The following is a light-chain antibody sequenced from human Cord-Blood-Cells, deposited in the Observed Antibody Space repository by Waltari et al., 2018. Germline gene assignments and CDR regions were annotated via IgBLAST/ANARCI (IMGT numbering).Light chain of an antibody. Sequence: QSALTQPAPVSGSPGQSSTISCTGTSSDVGSYHLVSWYQQHPGQAPILMIYEGSKRPSGVSNRCSGSKSGNTASLTISGLQAEDEADYYCCSYAGSSTVVFGGGTKLTVL. V-gene: IGLV2-23*01. CDR2: EGS. J-gene: IGLJ2*01. CDR1: SSDVGSYHL. CDR3: CSYAGSSTVV.